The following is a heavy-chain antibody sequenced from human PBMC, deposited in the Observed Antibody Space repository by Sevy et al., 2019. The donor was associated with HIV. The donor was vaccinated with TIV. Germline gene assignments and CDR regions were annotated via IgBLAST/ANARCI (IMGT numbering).Heavy chain of an antibody. CDR3: ARGEGSGWKDA. CDR1: GGSMSSGDFF. Sequence: LLQASETLSLTCTVSGGSMSSGDFFWSWIRQPAGKGLEWIGRIYARGTTKYNPYFRSRATMSVDTSKNQFSLSLNSVTAADTAVYYCARGEGSGWKDAWGQGTLVTVSS. D-gene: IGHD6-25*01. J-gene: IGHJ5*02. V-gene: IGHV4-61*02. CDR2: IYARGTT.